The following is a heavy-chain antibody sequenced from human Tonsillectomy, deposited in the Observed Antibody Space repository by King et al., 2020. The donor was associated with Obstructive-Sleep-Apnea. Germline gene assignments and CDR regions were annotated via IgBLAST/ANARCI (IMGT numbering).Heavy chain of an antibody. V-gene: IGHV4-31*03. CDR2: IYYSGST. J-gene: IGHJ5*02. CDR1: GGSISSGGYY. D-gene: IGHD2-15*01. Sequence: QLQESGPGLVKPSQTLSLTCTVSGGSISSGGYYWSWIRQHPGKGLEWIGYIYYSGSTYYNPSLKSRVTISVDTSKNPFSLKLSSVTAADTAVYYCARRGYSRDWFDPWGQGTLVTVSS. CDR3: ARRGYSRDWFDP.